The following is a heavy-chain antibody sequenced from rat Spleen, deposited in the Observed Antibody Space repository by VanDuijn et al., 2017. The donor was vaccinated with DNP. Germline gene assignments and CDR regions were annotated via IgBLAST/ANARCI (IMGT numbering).Heavy chain of an antibody. Sequence: QVQLKESGPGLVQPSQTLSLTCTVSGFSLTDYNVHWVRQPPGKVLEWIAAISTGGSTYYNSALKSRLNISRDTSKNQVFLKMNSLQTEDTAIYFCTRVYYSAEDWFAYWGQGTLVTVSS. D-gene: IGHD1-1*01. J-gene: IGHJ3*01. CDR2: ISTGGST. CDR1: GFSLTDYN. CDR3: TRVYYSAEDWFAY. V-gene: IGHV2S12*01.